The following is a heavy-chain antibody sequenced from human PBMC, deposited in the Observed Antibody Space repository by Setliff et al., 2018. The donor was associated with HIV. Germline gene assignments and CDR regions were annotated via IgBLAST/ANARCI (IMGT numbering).Heavy chain of an antibody. CDR3: AREVVPAAMRYYYYMDV. CDR1: GYTFTSYY. J-gene: IGHJ6*03. D-gene: IGHD2-2*01. CDR2: INPSGGST. V-gene: IGHV1-46*01. Sequence: ASVKVSCKASGYTFTSYYMHWVRQAPVQGLEWTGIINPSGGSTSYAQKFQGRVTMTRDTSTSTVYMELSSLRSEDTAVYYCAREVVPAAMRYYYYMDVWGKGTTVTVSS.